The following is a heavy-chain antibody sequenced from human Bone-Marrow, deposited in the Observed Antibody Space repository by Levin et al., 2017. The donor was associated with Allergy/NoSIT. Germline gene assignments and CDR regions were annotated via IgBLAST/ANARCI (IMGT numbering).Heavy chain of an antibody. CDR3: ARVRYYDSSGYYVDY. CDR2: TRNKANSYTT. J-gene: IGHJ4*02. Sequence: GESLKISCAASGFTFSDHYMDWVRQAPGKGLEWVGRTRNKANSYTTEYAASVKDRFTISRDNSKNSLSLQMNSLKTEDTAVYYCARVRYYDSSGYYVDYWGQGTLVTVSS. CDR1: GFTFSDHY. V-gene: IGHV3-72*01. D-gene: IGHD3-22*01.